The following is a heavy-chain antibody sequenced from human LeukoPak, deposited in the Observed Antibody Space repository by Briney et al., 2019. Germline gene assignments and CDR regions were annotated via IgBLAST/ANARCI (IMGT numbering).Heavy chain of an antibody. D-gene: IGHD3-3*01. J-gene: IGHJ6*03. CDR3: ASSGNTYYDFWSGYYTNAYYCYYMDV. Sequence: GASVKVSCKVSGYTLTELSMHWVRQAPGKGLEWMGGFDPEDGETIYAQKFQGRVTMTEDTSTDTAYMELSSLRSEDTAVYYCASSGNTYYDFWSGYYTNAYYCYYMDVWGKGTTVTVSS. V-gene: IGHV1-24*01. CDR1: GYTLTELS. CDR2: FDPEDGET.